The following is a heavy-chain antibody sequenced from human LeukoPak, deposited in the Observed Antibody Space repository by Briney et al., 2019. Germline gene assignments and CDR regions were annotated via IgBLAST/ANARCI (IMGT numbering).Heavy chain of an antibody. CDR1: GGSMNNYY. J-gene: IGHJ3*02. CDR2: IHYTGIT. V-gene: IGHV4-59*01. Sequence: SETLSLTCIVSGGSMNNYYWSWIRQPPGKGLEWIAYIHYTGITNYNPFLKSRVTISLDTSKSQFSLKLNSVTAADTAFYYCARIIEGSGATFDIWGQGTMVTVSS. D-gene: IGHD6-25*01. CDR3: ARIIEGSGATFDI.